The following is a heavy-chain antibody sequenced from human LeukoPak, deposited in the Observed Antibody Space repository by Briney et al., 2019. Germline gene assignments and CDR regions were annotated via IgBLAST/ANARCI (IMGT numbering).Heavy chain of an antibody. V-gene: IGHV4-39*02. J-gene: IGHJ5*02. CDR3: ARRVIWDLPIGNWFDP. CDR2: IYSSGNS. CDR1: GDSITTNSYW. Sequence: SETLSLTCSISGDSITTNSYWWAWIRQSPGKGLEWIGSIYSSGNSYYNPSLKSRASISPDTSKNHYSLSLTSVTAADTAVYYCARRVIWDLPIGNWFDPWGQGILVTVSS. D-gene: IGHD2-21*01.